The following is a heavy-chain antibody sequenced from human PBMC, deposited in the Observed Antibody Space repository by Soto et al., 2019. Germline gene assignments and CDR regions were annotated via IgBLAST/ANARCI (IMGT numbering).Heavy chain of an antibody. J-gene: IGHJ4*02. CDR2: IYYSGST. Sequence: QVQLQESGPGLVKPSQTLSLTCTVSGGSISSGGYYWNWIRQHPGKGLEWIGYIYYSGSTSYNPSLKRRVTISADSSKNQFSLKLSPVTAADTAVYYCARARYYVRSGYFGGFDYWGQGILVTVSS. CDR1: GGSISSGGYY. CDR3: ARARYYVRSGYFGGFDY. V-gene: IGHV4-31*03. D-gene: IGHD3-22*01.